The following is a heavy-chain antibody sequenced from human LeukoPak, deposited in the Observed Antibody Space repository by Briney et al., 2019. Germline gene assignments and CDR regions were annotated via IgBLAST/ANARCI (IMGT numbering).Heavy chain of an antibody. CDR1: GFTFDDYA. D-gene: IGHD2-2*02. CDR2: ISWNSGSI. J-gene: IGHJ4*02. Sequence: PGGSPRLSCAASGFTFDDYAMHWVRQAPGKGLEWVSGISWNSGSIGYADSVKGRFTISRDNAKNSLYLQMNSLRAEDTALYYCAAKARGYCSSTSCYTRPDYWGQGTLVTVSS. CDR3: AAKARGYCSSTSCYTRPDY. V-gene: IGHV3-9*01.